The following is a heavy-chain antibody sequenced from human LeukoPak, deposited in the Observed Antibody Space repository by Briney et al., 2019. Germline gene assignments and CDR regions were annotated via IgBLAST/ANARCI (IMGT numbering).Heavy chain of an antibody. V-gene: IGHV1-18*01. CDR1: GYTFNSYG. CDR2: INPYNGNT. CDR3: ARGTTGYHDAFDI. Sequence: GASVKVSCKTSGYTFNSYGISWVRQAPGQGLAWMGWINPYNGNTNYAQNLQGRVTMTTDTSTSTAYMELRSLRSEDTAVYYCARGTTGYHDAFDIWGQGTMVTVSS. D-gene: IGHD3-9*01. J-gene: IGHJ3*02.